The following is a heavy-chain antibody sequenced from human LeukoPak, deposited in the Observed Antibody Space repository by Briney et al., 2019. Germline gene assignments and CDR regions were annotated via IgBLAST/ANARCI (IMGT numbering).Heavy chain of an antibody. D-gene: IGHD1-26*01. J-gene: IGHJ4*02. CDR1: GFTFSSYG. CDR3: AKDREGAPFDY. CDR2: IWYEGSNK. Sequence: PGGSLRLSCAASGFTFSSYGMRWVRQAPGKGLEGVGVIWYEGSNKYYADCVKGRFTISRDNSKNTLYLQMNSLRAEDTAVYYCAKDREGAPFDYWGQGTLVTVSS. V-gene: IGHV3-33*06.